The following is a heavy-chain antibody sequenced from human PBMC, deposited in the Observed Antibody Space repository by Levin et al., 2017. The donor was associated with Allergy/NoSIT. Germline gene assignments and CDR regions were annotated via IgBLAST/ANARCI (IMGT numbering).Heavy chain of an antibody. J-gene: IGHJ4*02. CDR3: ARGYLIDY. D-gene: IGHD1-26*01. CDR2: IYSGGST. CDR1: GFTVSSHY. V-gene: IGHV3-53*01. Sequence: GESLKISCAASGFTVSSHYMSWVRQAPGEGLQWVSVIYSGGSTYYADSVKGRFTISRDNSKNTLYLQMNSLRAEDTAVYYCARGYLIDYWGQGTLVTVSS.